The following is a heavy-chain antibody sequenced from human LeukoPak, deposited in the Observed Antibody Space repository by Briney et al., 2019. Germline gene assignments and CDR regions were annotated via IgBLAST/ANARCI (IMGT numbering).Heavy chain of an antibody. J-gene: IGHJ6*03. Sequence: SQTLSLTCTVSGGSISSGSYYWSWIRQPAGKGLEWIGRIYTSGSTNYNPSLKSRVTISVDTSKNQFSLKLSSVTAADTAVYYCARDARDGYSRWAHYYYYYYMDVWGKGTTVTVSS. CDR1: GGSISSGSYY. CDR3: ARDARDGYSRWAHYYYYYYMDV. V-gene: IGHV4-61*02. CDR2: IYTSGST. D-gene: IGHD5-24*01.